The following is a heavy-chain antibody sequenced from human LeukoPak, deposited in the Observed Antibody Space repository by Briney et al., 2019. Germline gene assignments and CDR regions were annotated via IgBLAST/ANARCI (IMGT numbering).Heavy chain of an antibody. CDR2: IYPGDSDT. CDR3: ARHGVVSGSYYWDLCYYYGMDV. V-gene: IGHV5-51*01. CDR1: GYSFTSYW. D-gene: IGHD1-26*01. J-gene: IGHJ6*02. Sequence: GESLKISCKGSGYSFTSYWIGWVRQMPGKGLEWMGIIYPGDSDTRYSPSFQGQVTISADKSISTAYLQWSSLKASDTAMYYCARHGVVSGSYYWDLCYYYGMDVWGQGTTVTVSS.